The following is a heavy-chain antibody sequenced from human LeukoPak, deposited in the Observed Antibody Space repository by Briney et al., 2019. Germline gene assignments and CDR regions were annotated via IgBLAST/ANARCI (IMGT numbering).Heavy chain of an antibody. CDR3: ARSAYCGGDCYDHFDY. J-gene: IGHJ4*02. Sequence: GASVKVSCKASGGTFISYAISWVRHAPGEGLEWMGGIIPIFGIANYAQKFQGRVTIIADKSTSTAYMELSSLRSEDTAVYYCARSAYCGGDCYDHFDYWGQGTLVTVSS. CDR1: GGTFISYA. V-gene: IGHV1-69*10. CDR2: IIPIFGIA. D-gene: IGHD2-21*02.